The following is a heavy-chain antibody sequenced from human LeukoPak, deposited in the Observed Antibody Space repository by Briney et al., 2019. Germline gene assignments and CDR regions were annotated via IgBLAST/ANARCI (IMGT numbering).Heavy chain of an antibody. J-gene: IGHJ3*02. V-gene: IGHV1-46*01. CDR2: INPSGGST. CDR1: GYTFTSYY. CDR3: ARVAYSGSYHDAFDI. Sequence: ASVKVSCKASGYTFTSYYMHWVRQAPGQGLEWMGIINPSGGSTSYAQKFQGRVTMTSDTSTSTVYMELSSLRSEDTAVYYCARVAYSGSYHDAFDIWGQGTMVTVSS. D-gene: IGHD1-26*01.